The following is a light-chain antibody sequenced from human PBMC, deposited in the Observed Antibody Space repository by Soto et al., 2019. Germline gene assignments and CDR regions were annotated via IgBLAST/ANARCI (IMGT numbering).Light chain of an antibody. CDR2: EVS. V-gene: IGLV2-14*01. CDR1: SSDVGGYNY. Sequence: QSALTQPASVSGSPGQSITISCTGTSSDVGGYNYVSWYQQHPGKAPKLMIYEVSNRPSGVSNRFSGSKSGNTASLTISGLQAEDEADYYCSSYTTSYTQVFGGGTKLTV. J-gene: IGLJ3*02. CDR3: SSYTTSYTQV.